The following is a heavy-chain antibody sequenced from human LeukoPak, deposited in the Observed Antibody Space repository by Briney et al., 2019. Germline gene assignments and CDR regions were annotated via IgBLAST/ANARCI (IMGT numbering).Heavy chain of an antibody. D-gene: IGHD3-9*01. V-gene: IGHV3-7*01. Sequence: GGSMRLSRAAAAFTSTSNWMSCVRQAHGKVLEWDANIMTDGSEENFVDSVRGRFTISRDNAKKSLYLQMNSLRAEDTAVYYCARNPYDILTGFYKNPGGFDFWGQGTLVTVSS. J-gene: IGHJ4*02. CDR2: IMTDGSEE. CDR1: AFTSTSNW. CDR3: ARNPYDILTGFYKNPGGFDF.